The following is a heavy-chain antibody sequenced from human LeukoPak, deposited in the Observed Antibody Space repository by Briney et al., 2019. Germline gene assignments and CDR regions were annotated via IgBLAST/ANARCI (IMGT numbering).Heavy chain of an antibody. Sequence: AGGSLRLSCAASGFTVSSNYMSWVRQAPGKGLEWVSVIYSGGSTYYAASVKGRFTISRDSSKNTLYLQMNSLRAEDTAVYYCARDNDYSGWFDPWGQGTLVAVSS. V-gene: IGHV3-66*02. CDR1: GFTVSSNY. CDR2: IYSGGST. J-gene: IGHJ5*02. D-gene: IGHD4-11*01. CDR3: ARDNDYSGWFDP.